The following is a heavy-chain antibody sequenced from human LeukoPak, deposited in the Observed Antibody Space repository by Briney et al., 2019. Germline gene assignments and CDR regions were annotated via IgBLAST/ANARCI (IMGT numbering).Heavy chain of an antibody. CDR3: AKDSRITMVRGVIRTLFDY. J-gene: IGHJ4*02. CDR2: IRYDGSNK. V-gene: IGHV3-30*02. Sequence: GGSLRLSCAASGFTFSSYGMHWVRQAPGKGLEWVAFIRYDGSNKYYADSVKGRFTISRDNSKNTLYLQMNSLRAEDTAVYYCAKDSRITMVRGVIRTLFDYWGQGTLVTVSS. D-gene: IGHD3-10*01. CDR1: GFTFSSYG.